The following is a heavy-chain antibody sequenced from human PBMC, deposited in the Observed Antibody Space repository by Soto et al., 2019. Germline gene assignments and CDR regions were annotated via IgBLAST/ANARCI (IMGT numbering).Heavy chain of an antibody. CDR2: NSYSGST. CDR3: ARHGGSYSFDY. Sequence: QVQLQESGPGLVKPSETLSLTCTVTGGSTSSYYWSWLRQPPGKGLEWIGYNSYSGSTDYNPSLKSRVTISVDTSKNQFSLKLSSATPADTAVYYCARHGGSYSFDYWGQGTLVTVSS. CDR1: GGSTSSYY. V-gene: IGHV4-59*08. D-gene: IGHD1-26*01. J-gene: IGHJ4*02.